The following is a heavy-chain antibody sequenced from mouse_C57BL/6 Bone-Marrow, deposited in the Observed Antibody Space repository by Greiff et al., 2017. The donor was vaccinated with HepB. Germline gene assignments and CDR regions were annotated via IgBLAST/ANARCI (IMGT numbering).Heavy chain of an antibody. V-gene: IGHV5-15*01. CDR2: ISNLAYSI. Sequence: DVKLQESGGGLVQPGGSLKLSCAASGFTFSDYGMAWVRQAPRKGPEWVAFISNLAYSIYYADTVTGRFTISRENAKNTRYLEMSILRSEDTAMYYCARQRSMDYWGQGTSVTVSS. CDR1: GFTFSDYG. J-gene: IGHJ4*01. CDR3: ARQRSMDY.